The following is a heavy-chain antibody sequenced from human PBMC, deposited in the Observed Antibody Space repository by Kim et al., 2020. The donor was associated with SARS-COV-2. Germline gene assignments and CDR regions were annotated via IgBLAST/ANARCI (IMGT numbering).Heavy chain of an antibody. J-gene: IGHJ3*02. CDR1: GYTFTSYA. CDR2: INTNTGNP. CDR3: ARVWWVSPGATMIVVDYAFDI. Sequence: ASVKVSCKASGYTFTSYAMNWVRQAPGQGLEWMGWINTNTGNPTYAQGFTGRFVFSLDTSVSTAYLQISSLKAEDTAVYYCARVWWVSPGATMIVVDYAFDIWGQGTMVTVSS. D-gene: IGHD3-22*01. V-gene: IGHV7-4-1*02.